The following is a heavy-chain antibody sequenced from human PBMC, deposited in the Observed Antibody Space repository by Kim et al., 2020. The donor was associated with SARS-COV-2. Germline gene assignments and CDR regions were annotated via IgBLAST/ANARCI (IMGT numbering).Heavy chain of an antibody. J-gene: IGHJ6*02. CDR3: ARDPKDYYYGMDV. CDR2: ISSSSSYI. CDR1: GFTFSSYS. V-gene: IGHV3-21*04. Sequence: GGSLRLSCAASGFTFSSYSMNWVRQAPGKGLEWVSSISSSSSYIYYADSVKGRFTSSRDNAQNSLYLQMNSLRAEDTAVYYCARDPKDYYYGMDVWGQGTTVTVSS.